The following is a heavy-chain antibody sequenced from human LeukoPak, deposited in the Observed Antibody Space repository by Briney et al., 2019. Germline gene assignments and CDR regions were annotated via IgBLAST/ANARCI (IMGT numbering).Heavy chain of an antibody. D-gene: IGHD5-12*01. Sequence: SQTLSLTCTVSGGSISSGDYYWSWIRQPPGKGLEWIGYIYYSGSTYYNPSLKSRVTISVDTSKNQFSLKLSSVTAADTAVYYCVRDEWSGYDLDYWGQGTLVTVSS. V-gene: IGHV4-30-4*08. CDR3: VRDEWSGYDLDY. J-gene: IGHJ4*02. CDR2: IYYSGST. CDR1: GGSISSGDYY.